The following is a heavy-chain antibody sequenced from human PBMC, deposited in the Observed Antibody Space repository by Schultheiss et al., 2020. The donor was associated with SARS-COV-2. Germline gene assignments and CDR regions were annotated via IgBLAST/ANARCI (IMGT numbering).Heavy chain of an antibody. CDR2: IYHSGST. J-gene: IGHJ4*02. V-gene: IGHV4-4*02. CDR3: ARFPRIAAAGYDY. CDR1: GGSISSSNW. D-gene: IGHD6-13*01. Sequence: SETLSLTCAVSGGSISSSNWWSWVRQPPGKGLEWIGEIYHSGSTNYNPSLKSRVTISVDTSKNQFSLKLSSVTAADTAVYYCARFPRIAAAGYDYWGQGTLVTVSS.